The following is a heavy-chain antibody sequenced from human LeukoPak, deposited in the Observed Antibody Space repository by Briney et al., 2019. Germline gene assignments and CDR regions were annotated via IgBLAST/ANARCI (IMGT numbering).Heavy chain of an antibody. CDR3: ARHDYYDSSGYYHGAHFGY. CDR2: LSSSGSAF. CDR1: GFTFRSYE. D-gene: IGHD3-22*01. V-gene: IGHV3-48*03. Sequence: GGSLRLSCEDSGFTFRSYEMNWVRQAPGKGLEWIAYLSSSGSAFSYADSVKGRFTIARDNAKNSVYLEMNSLRADDTAVYYCARHDYYDSSGYYHGAHFGYWGQGTLVTVSS. J-gene: IGHJ4*02.